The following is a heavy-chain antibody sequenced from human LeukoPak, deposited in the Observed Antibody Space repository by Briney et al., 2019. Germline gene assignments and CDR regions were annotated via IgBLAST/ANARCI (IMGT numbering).Heavy chain of an antibody. CDR2: IIPIFGTA. CDR1: GGTFSSYA. Sequence: ASVKVSCKASGGTFSSYAISWVRQAPGQGLEWMGGIIPIFGTANYAQKFQGRVTITADESTSTAYMELSSLRSEDTAVYYCAWDTAMVTGVGLKRNYYYYGMDVWGQGTTVTVSS. D-gene: IGHD5-18*01. J-gene: IGHJ6*02. CDR3: AWDTAMVTGVGLKRNYYYYGMDV. V-gene: IGHV1-69*13.